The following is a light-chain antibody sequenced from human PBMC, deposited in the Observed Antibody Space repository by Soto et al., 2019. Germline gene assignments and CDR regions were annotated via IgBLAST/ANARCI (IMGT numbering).Light chain of an antibody. Sequence: EILFSQSPGTLSLSPREKATLSRRASQSVSSSYLAWYQQKPGQAPRLLIYGASSRATGIPDRFSGSGSGTDFTLTISRLEPEDFAVYYCQQYGSSPLTFGGGTKVDIK. CDR3: QQYGSSPLT. CDR2: GAS. CDR1: QSVSSSY. V-gene: IGKV3-20*01. J-gene: IGKJ4*01.